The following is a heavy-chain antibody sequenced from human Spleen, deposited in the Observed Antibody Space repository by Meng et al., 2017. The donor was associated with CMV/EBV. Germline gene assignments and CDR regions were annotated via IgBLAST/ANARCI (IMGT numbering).Heavy chain of an antibody. CDR3: ARAGSGSFAFDI. V-gene: IGHV3-13*01. D-gene: IGHD3-10*01. CDR1: RFTFRHYD. CDR2: IGTDGDT. J-gene: IGHJ3*02. Sequence: GESLKISCVACRFTFRHYDMHWVRQATGRGLEWVSGIGTDGDTYYAGSVEGRFTISRENAKKSLYLQMNSLRAGDTAVYYCARAGSGSFAFDIWGQGTMVTVSS.